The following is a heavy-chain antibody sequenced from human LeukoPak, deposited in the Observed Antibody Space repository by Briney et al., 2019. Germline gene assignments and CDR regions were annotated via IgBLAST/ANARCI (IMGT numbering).Heavy chain of an antibody. CDR1: GFTFSGYW. V-gene: IGHV3-33*08. CDR3: ARAAYDSSGYLTL. Sequence: GGSLRLSCVASGFTFSGYWMSWVRQAPGKGLEWVAVIWYDGTNKYYADSVKGRFTISRDNSKNTLFLQMNSLRAEDTAVYYCARAAYDSSGYLTLWGQGTLVTVSS. J-gene: IGHJ4*02. CDR2: IWYDGTNK. D-gene: IGHD3-22*01.